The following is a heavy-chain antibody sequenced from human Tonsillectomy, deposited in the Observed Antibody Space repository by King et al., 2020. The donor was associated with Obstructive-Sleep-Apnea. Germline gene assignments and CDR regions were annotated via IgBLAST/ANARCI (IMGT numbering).Heavy chain of an antibody. J-gene: IGHJ6*02. Sequence: VQLVESGGGLVKPGGSLRLSCAASGFTFSDYYMSWIRTAPGKGLERVSYISGRSSYTNYADSVKGRFTISRDTAKNSLYLQMNSQRAEDTAVYYCARLEDRRRELPNRDVWGQGTTVTVSS. CDR1: GFTFSDYY. CDR3: ARLEDRRRELPNRDV. CDR2: ISGRSSYT. D-gene: IGHD1-26*01. V-gene: IGHV3-11*06.